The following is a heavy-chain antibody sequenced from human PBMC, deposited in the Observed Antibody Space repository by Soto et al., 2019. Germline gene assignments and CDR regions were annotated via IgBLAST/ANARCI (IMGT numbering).Heavy chain of an antibody. CDR2: ISYDGSNK. Sequence: GSLRLSCAASGFTFSSYAMHWVRQAPGKGLEWVAVISYDGSNKYYADSVKGRFTISRDNSKNTLYLQMNSLRAEDTAVYYCARALAALDCYWGQGTLVTVSS. CDR1: GFTFSSYA. J-gene: IGHJ4*02. CDR3: ARALAALDCY. V-gene: IGHV3-30-3*01. D-gene: IGHD3-9*01.